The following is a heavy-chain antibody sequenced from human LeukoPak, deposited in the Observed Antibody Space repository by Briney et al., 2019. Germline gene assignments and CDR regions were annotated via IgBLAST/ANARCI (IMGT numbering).Heavy chain of an antibody. J-gene: IGHJ4*02. CDR3: AEGKYDFDY. CDR2: ISYDGSNK. V-gene: IGHV3-30-3*01. Sequence: GGSLRLSCAASGVTFSSYAMSWVRQAPGKGLEWVAVISYDGSNKYYADSVKGRFTISRDNSKNTLYLQMNSLRAEDTAVYYCAEGKYDFDYWGQGTLVTVSS. CDR1: GVTFSSYA. D-gene: IGHD3-3*01.